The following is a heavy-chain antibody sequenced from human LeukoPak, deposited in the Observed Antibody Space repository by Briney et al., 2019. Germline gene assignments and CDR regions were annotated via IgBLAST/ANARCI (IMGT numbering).Heavy chain of an antibody. CDR1: GGTFSSYA. CDR3: ARTTMVKFPYYYMDV. CDR2: IIPILGIA. D-gene: IGHD3-10*01. Sequence: SVKVSCKASGGTFSSYAISWVRQAPGQGREWMGRIIPILGIANYAQKFQGRVTITADKSTSTAYMELSSLRSEDTAVYYCARTTMVKFPYYYMDVWGKGTTVTVSS. J-gene: IGHJ6*03. V-gene: IGHV1-69*04.